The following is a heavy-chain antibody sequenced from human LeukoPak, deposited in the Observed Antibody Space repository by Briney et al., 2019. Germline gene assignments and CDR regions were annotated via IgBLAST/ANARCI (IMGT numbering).Heavy chain of an antibody. Sequence: GGSLRLSCAASGFTFSSYAMHWVRPAPGKGLEWVAVISYDGSNKYYADSVKGRFTISRDNAKNSLYLQMNSLRAEDTAVYYCARSIAAAGTIPDYWGQGTLVTVSS. CDR2: ISYDGSNK. CDR3: ARSIAAAGTIPDY. D-gene: IGHD6-13*01. CDR1: GFTFSSYA. J-gene: IGHJ4*02. V-gene: IGHV3-30-3*01.